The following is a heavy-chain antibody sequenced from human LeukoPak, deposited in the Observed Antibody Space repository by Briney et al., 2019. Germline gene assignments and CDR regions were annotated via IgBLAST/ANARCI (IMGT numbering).Heavy chain of an antibody. CDR3: ARLGSGWYSDY. V-gene: IGHV4-30-4*08. CDR2: IYYSGST. Sequence: PSETLSLTCTVSGGSISSGDYYWSWIRQPPGKGLEWIGYIYYSGSTYYNPSLKSRVTISVDTSNIQFSLKLSSVTAADTAVYYCARLGSGWYSDYWGQGTLVTVSS. J-gene: IGHJ4*02. D-gene: IGHD6-19*01. CDR1: GGSISSGDYY.